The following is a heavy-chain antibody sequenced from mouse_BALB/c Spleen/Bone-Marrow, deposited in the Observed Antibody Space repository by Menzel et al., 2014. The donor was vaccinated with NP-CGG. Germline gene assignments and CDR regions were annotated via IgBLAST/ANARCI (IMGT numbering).Heavy chain of an antibody. CDR1: GYTFTSYY. D-gene: IGHD2-12*01. V-gene: IGHV1S81*02. CDR3: TRPRRAMDH. CDR2: INPSSGGT. J-gene: IGHJ4*01. Sequence: VQLQQSGAELVKPGASVKLSCKASGYTFTSYYMCWVKQRPGQGLEWIGEINPSSGGTNFNEKFKSKATLTVDKSSSTAYMSLSSLTSEDSAVYYCTRPRRAMDHWGQGTSVTVSS.